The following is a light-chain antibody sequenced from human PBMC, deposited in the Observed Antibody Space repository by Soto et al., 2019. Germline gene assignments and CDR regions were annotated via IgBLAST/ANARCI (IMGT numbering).Light chain of an antibody. Sequence: QLVLTQPPSVSGAPGQRVTISCTGNSSNIGAVYDVHWYQQLPGTAPKLIIYGNSNRPSGVPDRFSGSKSGTSASLAITGLQAEDEADYYCQSYDSSLSALFGGGTKLTVL. CDR1: SSNIGAVYD. J-gene: IGLJ2*01. V-gene: IGLV1-40*01. CDR2: GNS. CDR3: QSYDSSLSAL.